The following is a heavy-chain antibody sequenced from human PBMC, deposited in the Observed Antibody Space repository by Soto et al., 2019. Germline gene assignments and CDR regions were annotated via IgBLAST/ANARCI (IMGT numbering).Heavy chain of an antibody. D-gene: IGHD1-26*01. CDR3: PRRYGSAIDY. J-gene: IGHJ4*02. CDR2: IYYSGST. V-gene: IGHV4-59*08. Sequence: QVQLQESGPGLVKPSETLSLTCTVSGGTISSWYWSWIRQPPGKGLEWIGYIYYSGSTNCNPSLKSRVTISVDTSKNQFSLKLSSVTAADTAVYYCPRRYGSAIDYWGQGTLVTVSS. CDR1: GGTISSWY.